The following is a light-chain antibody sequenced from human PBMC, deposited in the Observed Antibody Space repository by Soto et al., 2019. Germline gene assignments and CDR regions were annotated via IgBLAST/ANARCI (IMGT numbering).Light chain of an antibody. V-gene: IGKV3-11*01. J-gene: IGKJ1*01. CDR3: QQRSNWPWT. CDR1: QNIINY. Sequence: EIVLTQSPATLSLSPGERATLSCRASQNIINYLAWYQQKPGQAPRLLIYDASNRATGIPARFTGSGSGTDFTLTISKLEPEDLAVYYCQQRSNWPWTFGQGTKVEIK. CDR2: DAS.